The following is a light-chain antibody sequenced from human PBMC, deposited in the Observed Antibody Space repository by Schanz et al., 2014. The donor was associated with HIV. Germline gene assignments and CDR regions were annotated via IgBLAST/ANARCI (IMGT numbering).Light chain of an antibody. CDR1: SSDVGGYYY. CDR3: SSHAGRNSFVV. J-gene: IGLJ2*01. CDR2: DVN. V-gene: IGLV2-14*01. Sequence: QSALTQPASVSGSPGQSITISCTGTSSDVGGYYYVSWYQQHPDKAPKLIIYDVNNRPSGVSNRFSGSKSGNTASLTISGLQAEDEADYYCSSHAGRNSFVVFGGGTKVTV.